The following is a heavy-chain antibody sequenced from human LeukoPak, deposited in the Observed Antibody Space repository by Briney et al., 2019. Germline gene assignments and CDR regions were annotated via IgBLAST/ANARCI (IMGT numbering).Heavy chain of an antibody. CDR1: GFTFNSYA. D-gene: IGHD3-10*01. Sequence: GGSLRLSCAASGFTFNSYAMTWVRQAPGKGLEWVSAISGTGGNTYYADSVKGRFTISRDNSKNTLYLQMNSLRAEDTAVYYYARMGRITMVRGSSPYYFDYWGQGTLVTVSS. CDR3: ARMGRITMVRGSSPYYFDY. CDR2: ISGTGGNT. V-gene: IGHV3-23*01. J-gene: IGHJ4*02.